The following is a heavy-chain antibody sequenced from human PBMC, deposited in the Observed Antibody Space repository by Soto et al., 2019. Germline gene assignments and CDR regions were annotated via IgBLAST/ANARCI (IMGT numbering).Heavy chain of an antibody. CDR3: ARGDPLIGVSCPCGQYYVQAV. D-gene: IGHD3-16*01. V-gene: IGHV3-13*01. J-gene: IGHJ6*04. CDR1: GFIFSSYD. Sequence: GGSLRLSCAASGFIFSSYDVHWVRQAPGKGLEWVSVITTTGDTYYAASVKGRFTISRENAENSLYLQMNSLRAEDAAVYYCARGDPLIGVSCPCGQYYVQAVWARGTTDTASS. CDR2: ITTTGDT.